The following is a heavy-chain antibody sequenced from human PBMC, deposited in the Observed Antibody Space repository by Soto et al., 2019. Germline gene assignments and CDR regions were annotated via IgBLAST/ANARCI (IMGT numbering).Heavy chain of an antibody. CDR2: IYYSGST. J-gene: IGHJ6*04. CDR1: GGSISSGVYY. CDR3: ASERAKSYYYGMDV. V-gene: IGHV4-31*03. Sequence: LSLTCPVSGGSISSGVYYWSWIRQHPGKGLEWIGYIYYSGSTYYNPSLKSRVTISVDTSKNQFSLKLSSVTAADTAVYYCASERAKSYYYGMDVWGKGTTVTVSS.